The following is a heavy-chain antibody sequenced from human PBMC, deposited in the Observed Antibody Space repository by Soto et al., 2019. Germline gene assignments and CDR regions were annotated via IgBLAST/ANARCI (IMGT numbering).Heavy chain of an antibody. Sequence: QVQLVESGGGVVQPGRSLRFSCAASGFSFSSYGMHWVRQAPGKGLEWVAGISYDGNRKNYADSVKDRFTISRDNSKNXXYLQMTRLRPEDTAGFYCAKDTYYHDSSGYYLFDYWGQGTLVTVSS. CDR3: AKDTYYHDSSGYYLFDY. J-gene: IGHJ4*02. V-gene: IGHV3-30*18. CDR1: GFSFSSYG. CDR2: ISYDGNRK. D-gene: IGHD3-22*01.